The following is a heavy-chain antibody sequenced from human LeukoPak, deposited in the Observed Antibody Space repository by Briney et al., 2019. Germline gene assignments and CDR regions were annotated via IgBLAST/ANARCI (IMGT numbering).Heavy chain of an antibody. J-gene: IGHJ4*02. CDR3: QKTGHDILTGYSN. CDR1: GGSISSGGYY. CDR2: IYYSGST. V-gene: IGHV4-31*03. D-gene: IGHD3-9*01. Sequence: SETLSLTCTVSGGSISSGGYYWSWIRQHPGKGLEWIGYIYYSGSTYYNPSLKSRVTISVDTSKNQFSLKLSSVTAADTAVYYCQKTGHDILTGYSNWGQGTLVTVSS.